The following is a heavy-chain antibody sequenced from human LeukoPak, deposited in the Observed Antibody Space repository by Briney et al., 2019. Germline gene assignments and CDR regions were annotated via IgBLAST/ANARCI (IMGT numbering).Heavy chain of an antibody. CDR2: IYWNDDK. CDR3: AHSRYYGSGITWFDP. J-gene: IGHJ5*02. V-gene: IGHV2-5*01. D-gene: IGHD3-10*01. Sequence: SGPTLVHPTQTLTLTCTFSGFSLRTSGVGVGWIRQPPGKALEWLALIYWNDDKRYSPSLESRLTITKDTSKNQVVLTMTNMDPVDTATYYCAHSRYYGSGITWFDPWGQGTLVTVSS. CDR1: GFSLRTSGVG.